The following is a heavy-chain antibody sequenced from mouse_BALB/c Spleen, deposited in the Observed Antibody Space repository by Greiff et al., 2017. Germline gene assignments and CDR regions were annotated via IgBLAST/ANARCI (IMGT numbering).Heavy chain of an antibody. CDR1: GFTFSSFG. D-gene: IGHD2-4*01. V-gene: IGHV5-17*02. Sequence: EVKLVESGGGLVQPGGSRKLSCAASGFTFSSFGMHWVRQAPEKGLEWVAYISSGSSTIYYADTVKGRFTISRDNPKNTLFLQMTSLRSEDTAMYYCARYDYDANFDYWGQGTTLTVSS. J-gene: IGHJ2*01. CDR3: ARYDYDANFDY. CDR2: ISSGSSTI.